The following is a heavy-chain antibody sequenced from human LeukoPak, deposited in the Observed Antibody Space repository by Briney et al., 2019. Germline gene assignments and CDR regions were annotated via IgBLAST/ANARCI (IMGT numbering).Heavy chain of an antibody. CDR1: GGTFSSYA. J-gene: IGHJ6*02. D-gene: IGHD3-9*01. V-gene: IGHV1-69*13. Sequence: SVKVSCKASGGTFSSYAISWVRQAPGQGLEWMGGIIPIFGTANYAQKFQGRVTITADESTSTAYMKLSSLRFEDTAVYYCARGDYDILTGYGMDVWGQGTTVTVSS. CDR2: IIPIFGTA. CDR3: ARGDYDILTGYGMDV.